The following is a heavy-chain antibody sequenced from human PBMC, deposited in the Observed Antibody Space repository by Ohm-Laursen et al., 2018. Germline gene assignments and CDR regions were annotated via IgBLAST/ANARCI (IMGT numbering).Heavy chain of an antibody. CDR2: IYYSGST. D-gene: IGHD3-22*01. Sequence: TLSLTCTVSGGSISGYYWSWIRQPPGKGLEWIGYIYYSGSTNYNPSLKSRVTISVDTSKNQFSLKLSSVTAADTAVYYCARAVKAHFNWFDPWGQGTLVTVSS. CDR1: GGSISGYY. V-gene: IGHV4-59*01. J-gene: IGHJ5*02. CDR3: ARAVKAHFNWFDP.